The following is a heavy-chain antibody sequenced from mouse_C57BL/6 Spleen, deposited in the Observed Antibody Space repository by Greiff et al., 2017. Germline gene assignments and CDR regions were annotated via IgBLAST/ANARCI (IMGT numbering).Heavy chain of an antibody. CDR3: ARAQYRYYGSSHWYFDV. D-gene: IGHD1-1*01. CDR1: GYTFTSYW. J-gene: IGHJ1*03. V-gene: IGHV1-64*01. CDR2: IHPNSGST. Sequence: QVQLQQPGAELVKPGASVKLSCKASGYTFTSYWMHWVKQRPGQGLEWIGMIHPNSGSTNYNAKLKSKATLTVDKSSRTAYIELSSLNSGDSAVYYCARAQYRYYGSSHWYFDVWGTGTTVTVSS.